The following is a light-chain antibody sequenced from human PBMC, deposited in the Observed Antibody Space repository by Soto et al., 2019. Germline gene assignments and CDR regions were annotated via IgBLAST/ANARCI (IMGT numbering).Light chain of an antibody. CDR3: SSYTSSSLYV. J-gene: IGLJ1*01. CDR1: SSDVGGYNY. Sequence: QSVLTQPASVPGSPGQSITISCTGTSSDVGGYNYVSWYQQHPGKAPKLMIYEVSNRPSGVSNRFSGSKSGNTASLTISGLQAEDEADYYCSSYTSSSLYVFGTGTKVTVL. V-gene: IGLV2-14*01. CDR2: EVS.